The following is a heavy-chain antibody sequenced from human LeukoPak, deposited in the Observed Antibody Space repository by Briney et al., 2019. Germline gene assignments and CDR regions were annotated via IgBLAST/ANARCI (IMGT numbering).Heavy chain of an antibody. CDR3: TTDRQVGAKGQDY. D-gene: IGHD1-26*01. J-gene: IGHJ4*02. Sequence: PGGSLRLSCAASGFTFGSYEMNWVRQAPGKGLEWVGRIKSKTDGGTTDYAAPVKGRFTISRDDSKNTLYLQMNSLKTEDTAVYYCTTDRQVGAKGQDYWGQGTLVTVSS. V-gene: IGHV3-15*01. CDR2: IKSKTDGGTT. CDR1: GFTFGSYE.